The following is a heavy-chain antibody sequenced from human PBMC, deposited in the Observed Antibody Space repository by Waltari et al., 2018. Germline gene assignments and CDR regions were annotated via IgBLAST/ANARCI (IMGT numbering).Heavy chain of an antibody. CDR3: AREGEYYYDSSGYYYFDY. CDR2: IIPIFGTA. D-gene: IGHD3-22*01. CDR1: GGTFSSYA. Sequence: QVQLVQSGAEVKKPGSSVKVSCKASGGTFSSYAISWVRPAPGQGLEWMGGIIPIFGTANYAQKFQGRVTITADKSTSTAYMELSSLRSEDTAVYYCAREGEYYYDSSGYYYFDYWGQGTLVTVSS. J-gene: IGHJ4*02. V-gene: IGHV1-69*14.